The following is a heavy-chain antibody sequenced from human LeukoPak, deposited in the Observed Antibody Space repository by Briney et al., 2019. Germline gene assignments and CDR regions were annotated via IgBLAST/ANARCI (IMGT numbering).Heavy chain of an antibody. CDR3: VRENWGVDY. J-gene: IGHJ4*02. CDR2: VYHTGST. CDR1: GYIISSDYF. Sequence: SETLSPTCDVSGYIISSDYFWGWIRQPPGKGLEWIGSVYHTGSTYSNPSLKSRVTTSLDTSKNQLSLKLTSVTAADTAVYYCVRENWGVDYWGQGTLVTVSS. D-gene: IGHD3-10*01. V-gene: IGHV4-38-2*02.